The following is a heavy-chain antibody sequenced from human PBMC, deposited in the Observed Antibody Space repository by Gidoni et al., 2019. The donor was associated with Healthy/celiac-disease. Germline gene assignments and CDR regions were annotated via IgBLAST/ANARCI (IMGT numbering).Heavy chain of an antibody. CDR3: AREGIAVAGSRYYYYGMDV. D-gene: IGHD6-19*01. Sequence: QVQLVESGGGVVQPGRSLRPSCAASGFTFSSSRLHWVRQAPGKGLEWVAVIWYDGSNKYYADAVKGRFTISRDNSKNTLYLQMNSLRAEDTAVYYCAREGIAVAGSRYYYYGMDVWGQGTTVTVSS. CDR1: GFTFSSSR. J-gene: IGHJ6*02. CDR2: IWYDGSNK. V-gene: IGHV3-33*01.